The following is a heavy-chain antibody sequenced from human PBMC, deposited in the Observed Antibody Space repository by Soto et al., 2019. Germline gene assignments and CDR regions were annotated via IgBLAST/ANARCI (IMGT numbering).Heavy chain of an antibody. CDR2: ISGSGGST. Sequence: PGGSLRLSCAASGFTFSSYAMSWVRQASGKGLEWVSAISGSGGSTYYADSVKGRFTISRDNSKNTLYLQMNSLRAEDTAVYYCAKHADDFWSGYSQPPRYYFDYWGQGTLVTVSS. J-gene: IGHJ4*02. CDR1: GFTFSSYA. D-gene: IGHD3-3*01. CDR3: AKHADDFWSGYSQPPRYYFDY. V-gene: IGHV3-23*01.